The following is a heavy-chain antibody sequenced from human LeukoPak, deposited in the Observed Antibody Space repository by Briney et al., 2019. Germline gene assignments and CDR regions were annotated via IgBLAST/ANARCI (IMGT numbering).Heavy chain of an antibody. Sequence: GGSLRLSCAASGFTFSSYSVNWVRQAPGKGLEWVSSISSSSSYIYYADSVKGRFTISRDNAKNSLYLQMNSLRAEDTAVYYCASGNYGDYEDWYYFDYWGQGTLVTVSS. CDR1: GFTFSSYS. J-gene: IGHJ4*02. CDR3: ASGNYGDYEDWYYFDY. D-gene: IGHD4-17*01. CDR2: ISSSSSYI. V-gene: IGHV3-21*01.